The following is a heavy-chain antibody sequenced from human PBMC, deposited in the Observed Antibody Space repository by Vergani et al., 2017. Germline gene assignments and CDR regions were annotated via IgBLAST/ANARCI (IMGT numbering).Heavy chain of an antibody. D-gene: IGHD3-22*01. J-gene: IGHJ3*02. CDR2: ISSSSSTI. CDR1: GFPFSSYS. CDR3: AGDRSGSYYYVRSGYDGGLDI. Sequence: EVQLVESGGGLVQPGGSLRLSCSASGFPFSSYSMNWVRQAPGKGLGWVSYISSSSSTIYYADSVKGRFTISRDNAKKSLYLQMNSLRAEDTAVYYCAGDRSGSYYYVRSGYDGGLDIGGQGRMVTASS. V-gene: IGHV3-48*04.